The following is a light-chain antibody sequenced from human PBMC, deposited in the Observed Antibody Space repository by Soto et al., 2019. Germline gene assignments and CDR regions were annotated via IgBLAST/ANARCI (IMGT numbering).Light chain of an antibody. J-gene: IGLJ1*01. CDR3: TSNTDSDSHV. CDR2: EVD. Sequence: QSVLSEPRSACGSLGQSVTFSRTGSSSDVGGYNHVSWYQQHPGKAPKLVIYEVDKRPSGVPERFSGSKSGNPASLTVSGLQTEDEADYYCTSNTDSDSHVFGTGTKVTVL. V-gene: IGLV2-8*01. CDR1: SSDVGGYNH.